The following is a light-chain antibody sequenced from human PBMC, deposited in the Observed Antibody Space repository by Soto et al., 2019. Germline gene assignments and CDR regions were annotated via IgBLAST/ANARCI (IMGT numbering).Light chain of an antibody. Sequence: EIVLTQSPGILSLSPGERATLPCWASQSVGSNLALYQQKPGQAPRLLMYGASSRATGIPHRFSGSGSGTDFILTISRLEPEDYAVYDCQQYGTSPFTFGRGTKVEIK. CDR1: QSVGSN. V-gene: IGKV3-20*01. CDR2: GAS. J-gene: IGKJ3*01. CDR3: QQYGTSPFT.